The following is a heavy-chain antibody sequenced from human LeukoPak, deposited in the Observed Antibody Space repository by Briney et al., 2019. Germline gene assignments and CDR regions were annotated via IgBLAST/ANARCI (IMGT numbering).Heavy chain of an antibody. J-gene: IGHJ4*02. CDR2: IYFSGST. Sequence: SETLSLTCTVSGGSISSGGYYWSWIRQHPGKGLEWIGYIYFSGSTYINPSLESRVTISVDTSKNQFSLNLRSVTAADTAIYYCARDRGGASLFDYWGQGTLVTVSS. D-gene: IGHD3-10*01. V-gene: IGHV4-31*03. CDR3: ARDRGGASLFDY. CDR1: GGSISSGGYY.